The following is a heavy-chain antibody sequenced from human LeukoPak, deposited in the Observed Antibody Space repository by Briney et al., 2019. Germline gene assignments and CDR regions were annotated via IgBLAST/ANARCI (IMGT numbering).Heavy chain of an antibody. CDR1: GYSFTSYW. V-gene: IGHV5-51*01. D-gene: IGHD3-10*01. J-gene: IGHJ4*02. Sequence: HGESLKISCKGSGYSFTSYWIGWVRQMPGKGLEWMGIIYPGDSDTRYSPSFQGQVTISADKSISTAYLQWSSLKASDTAMYYCARHPDYYGSGTRGESFDYWGQGTLVTVSS. CDR2: IYPGDSDT. CDR3: ARHPDYYGSGTRGESFDY.